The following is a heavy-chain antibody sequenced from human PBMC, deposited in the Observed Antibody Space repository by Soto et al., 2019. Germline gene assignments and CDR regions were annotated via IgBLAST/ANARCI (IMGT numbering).Heavy chain of an antibody. J-gene: IGHJ2*01. V-gene: IGHV4-30-4*01. CDR1: GGSISSGDYY. CDR3: ARVFGVGDSSGYYSYWYFDL. Sequence: PSETLSLTXTVSGGSISSGDYYWSWIRQPPGKGLEWIGYIYYSGSTYYNPSLKSRVTISVDTSKNQFSLKLSSVTAADTAVYYCARVFGVGDSSGYYSYWYFDLWGRGTLVTVSS. CDR2: IYYSGST. D-gene: IGHD3-22*01.